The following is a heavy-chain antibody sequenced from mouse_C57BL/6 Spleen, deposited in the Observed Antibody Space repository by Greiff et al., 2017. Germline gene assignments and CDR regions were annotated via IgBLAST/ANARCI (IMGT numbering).Heavy chain of an antibody. CDR1: GFSLTSYG. V-gene: IGHV2-2*01. CDR2: IWSGGST. CDR3: ARSYYYGSSYIAY. D-gene: IGHD1-1*01. J-gene: IGHJ3*01. Sequence: VQLVESGPGLVQPSQSLSITCTVSGFSLTSYGVHWVRQSPGKGLEWLGVIWSGGSTDYNAAFISKLSISKDNSKSQVFFKMNSLQADDTAIYYCARSYYYGSSYIAYWGQGTLVTVSA.